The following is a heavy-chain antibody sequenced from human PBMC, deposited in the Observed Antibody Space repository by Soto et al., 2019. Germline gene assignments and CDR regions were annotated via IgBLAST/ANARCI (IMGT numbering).Heavy chain of an antibody. V-gene: IGHV4-34*01. J-gene: IGHJ4*02. CDR1: GGSFSGYY. CDR3: ARGWKVNTMVRGVTKSFDY. CDR2: INHSGST. Sequence: SETLSLTCAVYGGSFSGYYWSWIRQPPGKGLEWIGEINHSGSTNYNPSLKSRVTISVDTSKNQFSLKLSSVTAADTAVYYCARGWKVNTMVRGVTKSFDYWGQGTLVTVSS. D-gene: IGHD3-10*01.